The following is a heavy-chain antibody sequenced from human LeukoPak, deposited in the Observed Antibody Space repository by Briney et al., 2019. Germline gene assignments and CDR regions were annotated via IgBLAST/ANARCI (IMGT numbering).Heavy chain of an antibody. CDR3: ARHSDVIGAI. CDR2: IYPRDSDT. D-gene: IGHD3-10*01. Sequence: TRGESLKISCKASGYTFTHQWIGWVRQKSGSGLEWMGIIYPRDSDTRYSPSFQGHVTISADTSINTAYLEWSRLEASDTGIYYCARHSDVIGAIWGQGTLVTVSS. V-gene: IGHV5-51*01. J-gene: IGHJ4*02. CDR1: GYTFTHQW.